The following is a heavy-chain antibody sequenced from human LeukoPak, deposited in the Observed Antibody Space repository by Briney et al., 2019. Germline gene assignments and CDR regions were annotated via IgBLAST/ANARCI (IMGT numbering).Heavy chain of an antibody. CDR2: INSGSSHI. J-gene: IGHJ3*02. CDR1: GFTFSSYS. V-gene: IGHV3-21*01. Sequence: GGSLRLSCAVSGFTFSSYSMNWVRQAPGKGLEWVSSINSGSSHIYYADSVKGRFTISRDNAKNTLYLQMNSLRAEDTAVYYCFGIVATEFDAFDIWGQGTMVTVSS. CDR3: FGIVATEFDAFDI. D-gene: IGHD5-12*01.